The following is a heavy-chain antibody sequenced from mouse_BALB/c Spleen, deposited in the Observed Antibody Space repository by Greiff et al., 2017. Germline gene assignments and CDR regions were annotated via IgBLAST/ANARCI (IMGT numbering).Heavy chain of an antibody. CDR2: IDPETGGT. V-gene: IGHV1-15*01. Sequence: VQLQQSGAELVRPGASVTLSCKASGYTFTDYEMHWVKQTPVHGLEWIGAIDPETGGTAYNQKFKGKATLTADKSSSTAYMELRSLTSEDSAVYYCTRSRDYFDYWGQGTTLTVSA. J-gene: IGHJ2*01. CDR3: TRSRDYFDY. CDR1: GYTFTDYE.